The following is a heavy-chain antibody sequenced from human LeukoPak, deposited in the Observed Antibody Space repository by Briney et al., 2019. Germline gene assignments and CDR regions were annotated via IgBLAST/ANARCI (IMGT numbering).Heavy chain of an antibody. CDR3: ARLVSMGGGLFPSDDY. D-gene: IGHD3-16*01. J-gene: IGHJ4*02. CDR1: GFTFSSYA. CDR2: ISYDGSNK. Sequence: GGSLRLSFAASGFTFSSYAMHWVRQAPGKGLEWVAVISYDGSNKYYADSVKGRFTISRDNSKNTLYLQMNSLRAEDTAVYYCARLVSMGGGLFPSDDYWGQGTLVTVSS. V-gene: IGHV3-30-3*01.